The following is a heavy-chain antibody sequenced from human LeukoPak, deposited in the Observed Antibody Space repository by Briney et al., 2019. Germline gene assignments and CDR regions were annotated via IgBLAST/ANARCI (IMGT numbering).Heavy chain of an antibody. CDR3: ARRGYCSGGGCYVTPFDI. CDR2: IYPDDSDT. CDR1: GYSFTSYW. J-gene: IGHJ3*02. D-gene: IGHD2-15*01. V-gene: IGHV5-51*01. Sequence: PGESLKISCKGSGYSFTSYWVGWVRQMPGKGLEWMGIIYPDDSDTRYSPSFQGQVTISADKSISTAYLQWSSLKASDTAMYYCARRGYCSGGGCYVTPFDIWGQGTMVTVSS.